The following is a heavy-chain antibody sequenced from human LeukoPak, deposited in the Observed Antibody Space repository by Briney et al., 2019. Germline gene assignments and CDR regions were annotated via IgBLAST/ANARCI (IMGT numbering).Heavy chain of an antibody. CDR2: AYSGVNA. V-gene: IGHV4-4*07. D-gene: IGHD1-26*01. Sequence: PSETLSLTCTVSGDSMHSYYWSWIRQSPEKGLEWIGRAYSGVNAYYNPSLQSRVTISVDKSNNQLSLDLASVTAADTALYYCAREKSGTLTRAYYYIDVWGKGITVTVSS. CDR1: GDSMHSYY. J-gene: IGHJ6*03. CDR3: AREKSGTLTRAYYYIDV.